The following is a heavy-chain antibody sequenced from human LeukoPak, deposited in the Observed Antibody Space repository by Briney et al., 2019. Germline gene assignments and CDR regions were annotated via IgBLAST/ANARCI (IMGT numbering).Heavy chain of an antibody. CDR2: IYYSGST. CDR3: ARVLYDILTGYPRPYYMDV. D-gene: IGHD3-9*01. CDR1: GGSISSYY. V-gene: IGHV4-59*12. J-gene: IGHJ6*03. Sequence: PSETLSLTCTVSGGSISSYYWSWIRQPPGKGLEWIGSIYYSGSTYYNPSLKSRVTISVDTSKNQFSLKLSSVTAADTAVYYCARVLYDILTGYPRPYYMDVWGKGTTVTVSS.